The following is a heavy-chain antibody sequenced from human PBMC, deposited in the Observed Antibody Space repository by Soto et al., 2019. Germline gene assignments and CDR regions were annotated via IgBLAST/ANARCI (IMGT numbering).Heavy chain of an antibody. D-gene: IGHD2-2*01. CDR1: GGSISSGGYS. V-gene: IGHV4-30-2*01. Sequence: SSETLSLTCAVSGGSISSGGYSWSWIRQPPGKGLEWIGYIYHSGSTSYAKKFQGRVTMTRDTSTSTVYMELSSLRSEDTAVYYCAREGVSHCISTSCSHFDYWGQGTLVTVSS. CDR3: AREGVSHCISTSCSHFDY. J-gene: IGHJ4*02. CDR2: IYHSGST.